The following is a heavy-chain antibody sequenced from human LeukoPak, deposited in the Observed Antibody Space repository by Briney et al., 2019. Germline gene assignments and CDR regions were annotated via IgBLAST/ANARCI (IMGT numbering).Heavy chain of an antibody. D-gene: IGHD6-6*01. J-gene: IGHJ4*02. CDR1: GFTFSDHY. V-gene: IGHV3-11*04. Sequence: GGSLRLSCAASGFTFSDHYMSWIRQAPGKGLEWVSYISTSGSTTSYADSVKGRFAISRDNAKNSLYLQMDSLRGEDTAVYYCARTARLFDFWGQGTLVTVSS. CDR2: ISTSGSTT. CDR3: ARTARLFDF.